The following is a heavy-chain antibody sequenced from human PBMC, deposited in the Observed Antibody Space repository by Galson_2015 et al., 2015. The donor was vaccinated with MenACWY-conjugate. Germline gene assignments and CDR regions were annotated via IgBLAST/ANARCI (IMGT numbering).Heavy chain of an antibody. J-gene: IGHJ6*02. Sequence: SPRLSCAATGFTFSNYAMSWVRQAPGKGLEWVSVITGGGGNTYDADSVKGRFAISRDNSKNTLYLQMNRLRAEDTAVYYCAKGRPQDGMDVWGQGTTVTVSS. CDR3: AKGRPQDGMDV. V-gene: IGHV3-23*01. CDR2: ITGGGGNT. D-gene: IGHD6-6*01. CDR1: GFTFSNYA.